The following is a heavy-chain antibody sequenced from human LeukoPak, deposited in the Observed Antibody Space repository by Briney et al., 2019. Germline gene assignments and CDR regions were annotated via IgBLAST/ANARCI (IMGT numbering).Heavy chain of an antibody. Sequence: ASVKVSCKASGGTSSSYAISWVRQAPGQGLEWMGGIIPIFGTANYAQKFQGRVTITADESTSTAYMELRNLIFEDTAVYYCAKGYYFDPWGQGTLVTVSS. CDR1: GGTSSSYA. CDR2: IIPIFGTA. CDR3: AKGYYFDP. J-gene: IGHJ5*02. D-gene: IGHD3-10*01. V-gene: IGHV1-69*13.